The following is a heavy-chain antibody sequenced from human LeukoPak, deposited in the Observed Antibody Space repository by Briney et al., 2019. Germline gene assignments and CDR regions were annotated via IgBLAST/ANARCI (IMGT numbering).Heavy chain of an antibody. CDR1: GVSLSVYY. CDR3: ARAFDCEYRGWSSFDH. Sequence: PSETLSLTCAVYGVSLSVYYWSGIRQPPGKGLEWSGEIYHSGSTNYHASLKSRVTISVDTFNTQFSLKLSSVTAADTAVDYCARAFDCEYRGWSSFDHWGQGTLVTVSS. J-gene: IGHJ4*02. V-gene: IGHV4-34*01. D-gene: IGHD6-6*01. CDR2: IYHSGST.